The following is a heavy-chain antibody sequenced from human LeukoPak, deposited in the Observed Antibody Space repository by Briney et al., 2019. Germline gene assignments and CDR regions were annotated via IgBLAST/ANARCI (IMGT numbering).Heavy chain of an antibody. Sequence: ASVKVSCKASAYTFTSYDINWVRQATGPGLEWMGWMNPNSGNTGYAQKFQGRVTMTRNTSISTAYMELSSLRSEDTAVYYCARGAPGSYCSGGSCPYFDYWGQGTLISVSS. CDR3: ARGAPGSYCSGGSCPYFDY. V-gene: IGHV1-8*01. CDR2: MNPNSGNT. D-gene: IGHD2-15*01. J-gene: IGHJ4*02. CDR1: AYTFTSYD.